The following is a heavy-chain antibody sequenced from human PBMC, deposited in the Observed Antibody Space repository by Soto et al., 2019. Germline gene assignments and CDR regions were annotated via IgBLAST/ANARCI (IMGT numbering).Heavy chain of an antibody. V-gene: IGHV1-24*01. CDR3: ARVAYSSCWYLFSDVMDV. D-gene: IGHD6-19*01. J-gene: IGHJ6*02. CDR1: GYTLTELS. CDR2: FDPEDGTA. Sequence: ASVKVSCKVSGYTLTELSMHWVRQAPGKGLEWMGGFDPEDGTANYAQKFQGRVTITADESTSTAYMELSSLRSEDTAVYYCARVAYSSCWYLFSDVMDVWGRGTTVTVSS.